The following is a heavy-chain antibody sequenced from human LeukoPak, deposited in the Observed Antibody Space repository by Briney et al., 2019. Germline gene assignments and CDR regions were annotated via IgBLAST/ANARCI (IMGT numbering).Heavy chain of an antibody. V-gene: IGHV3-21*01. J-gene: IGHJ4*02. CDR3: ARETSGYYYKSYFDY. Sequence: GGSLRLSCAAAGFTFSSYSMNWVRQAPGKGLEWVSFISTSSSYIYYADSVKGRFTISRDNAKNSLYLQMNSLRVEDTAVYYCARETSGYYYKSYFDYWGQGTLVTVSS. CDR2: ISTSSSYI. CDR1: GFTFSSYS. D-gene: IGHD3-22*01.